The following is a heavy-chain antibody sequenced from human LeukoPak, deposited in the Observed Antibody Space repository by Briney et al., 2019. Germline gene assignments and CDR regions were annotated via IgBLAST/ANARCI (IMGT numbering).Heavy chain of an antibody. D-gene: IGHD3-9*01. J-gene: IGHJ5*02. CDR3: ARGRRSYDILTGYTVGAWFDP. V-gene: IGHV4-30-4*01. CDR2: IYYSGST. CDR1: GGSISSGDYY. Sequence: SQTLSLTCTVSGGSISSGDYYWSWIRQPPGKGLEWIGYIYYSGSTYYNPSLKSRVTISVDTSKNQFSLKLSSVTAADTAVYYCARGRRSYDILTGYTVGAWFDPWGQGTLVTVSS.